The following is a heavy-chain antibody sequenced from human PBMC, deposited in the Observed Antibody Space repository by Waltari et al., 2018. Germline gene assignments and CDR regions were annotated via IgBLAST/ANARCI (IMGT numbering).Heavy chain of an antibody. D-gene: IGHD1-26*01. J-gene: IGHJ4*02. CDR3: ANLGGSYFNH. CDR2: ISYDGSNK. CDR1: GFTFSSYG. Sequence: QVQLVESGGGVVQPGRSLRLSCAASGFTFSSYGMHWVRQAPGKGLEWVAVISYDGSNKYYADSVKGRFTISRDNSKNTLYLQMNSLRAEDTAVYYCANLGGSYFNHWGQGTLVTVSS. V-gene: IGHV3-30*18.